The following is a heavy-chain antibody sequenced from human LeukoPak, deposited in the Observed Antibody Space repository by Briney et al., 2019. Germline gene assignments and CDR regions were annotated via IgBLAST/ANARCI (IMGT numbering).Heavy chain of an antibody. CDR1: GGSITGGVLY. J-gene: IGHJ6*02. V-gene: IGHV4-30-4*01. CDR3: ARARADFHYGMDV. D-gene: IGHD6-13*01. Sequence: SQTLSLTCIVSGGSITGGVLYWSWIRQPPGKGLEWIGYIYFSGSTYYNPSLKSRATISVDTSKNQFSLKLSSLIAADTAVYYCARARADFHYGMDVWGPGTTVYVS. CDR2: IYFSGST.